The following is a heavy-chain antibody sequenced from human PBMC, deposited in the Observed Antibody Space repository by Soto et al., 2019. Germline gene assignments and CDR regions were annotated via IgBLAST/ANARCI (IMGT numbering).Heavy chain of an antibody. Sequence: ASVKVSCKASGYSFKDHCMHWVRQAPGRGLEWVGIINPSGEHTNYAQQFRGRVAMTRDTSTSTAYMELRSLRSGDTAVYFCARISCKGRSGSFEFVHWGPGTLGTV. CDR2: INPSGEHT. D-gene: IGHD2-15*01. CDR1: GYSFKDHC. V-gene: IGHV1-46*02. J-gene: IGHJ4*02. CDR3: ARISCKGRSGSFEFVH.